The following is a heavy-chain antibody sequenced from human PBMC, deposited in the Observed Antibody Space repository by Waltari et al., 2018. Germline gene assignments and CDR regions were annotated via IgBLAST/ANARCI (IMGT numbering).Heavy chain of an antibody. CDR2: IWYDGSNK. CDR3: ARDADSSGWYYDYGIDV. J-gene: IGHJ6*02. D-gene: IGHD6-19*01. V-gene: IGHV3-33*01. Sequence: QVQLVASGGGVVQPGRSLRLSCAASGFTFSSHGMHWVRQAPGRGLEWVAAIWYDGSNKYYADSVKGRFTTSRDKSKNTVYVQMNSLGAEDTAVYYCARDADSSGWYYDYGIDVWGQGTTVTVSS. CDR1: GFTFSSHG.